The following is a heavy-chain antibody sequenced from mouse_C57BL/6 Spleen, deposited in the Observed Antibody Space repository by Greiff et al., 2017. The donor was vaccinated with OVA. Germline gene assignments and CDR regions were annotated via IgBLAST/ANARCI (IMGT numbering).Heavy chain of an antibody. CDR1: GYAFSSSW. Sequence: VKLQQSGPELVKPGASVKISCKASGYAFSSSWMNWVKQRPGKGLEWIGRIYPGDGDTNYNGKFKGKATLTADTSSSTAYMQLSSLTSEDSAVYYCARGGYGNYYYAMDYWGQGTSVTVSS. CDR2: IYPGDGDT. D-gene: IGHD2-10*02. CDR3: ARGGYGNYYYAMDY. J-gene: IGHJ4*01. V-gene: IGHV1-82*01.